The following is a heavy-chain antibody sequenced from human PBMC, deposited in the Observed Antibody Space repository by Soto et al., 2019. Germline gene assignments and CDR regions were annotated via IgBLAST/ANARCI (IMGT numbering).Heavy chain of an antibody. CDR3: ARDVYRYSSSSPEDV. CDR2: TSSSSRTT. Sequence: GGSLRLSCAASGFTFSDYYMSWIRQAPGKGLDWVAYTSSSSRTTKYGDSVKGRFTISRDNAKNSLFLQMNSLRGEDTAVYYCARDVYRYSSSSPEDVWGQGTTVTVSS. V-gene: IGHV3-11*06. J-gene: IGHJ6*02. D-gene: IGHD6-6*01. CDR1: GFTFSDYY.